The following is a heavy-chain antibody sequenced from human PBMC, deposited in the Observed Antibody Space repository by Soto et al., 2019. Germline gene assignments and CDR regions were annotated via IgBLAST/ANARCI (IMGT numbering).Heavy chain of an antibody. CDR1: GGSISGSSYY. CDR3: ARHEWELIFFYFDY. CDR2: IYYSGST. V-gene: IGHV4-39*01. J-gene: IGHJ4*02. Sequence: LSLTCTVSGGSISGSSYYWGWIRQPPGKGLEWIGSIYYSGSTYYNPSLKSRVTISVEMSKNQFSLKLSSVTAADTAVYYCARHEWELIFFYFDYWGQGTLVTVSS. D-gene: IGHD1-26*01.